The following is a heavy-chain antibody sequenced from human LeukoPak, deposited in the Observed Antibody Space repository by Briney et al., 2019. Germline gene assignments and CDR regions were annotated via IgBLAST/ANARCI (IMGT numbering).Heavy chain of an antibody. CDR2: IIPILGIA. J-gene: IGHJ4*02. D-gene: IGHD5-18*01. V-gene: IGHV1-69*02. Sequence: SVKVSCKASGGTYSSYTISWVRQAPGQGLEWMGRIIPILGIANYAQKFQGRVTITADKSTSTAYMELSSLRSEDTAVYYCASLGVLVEVRIIRGVRGYSYGSDDYWGQGTLVTVSS. CDR3: ASLGVLVEVRIIRGVRGYSYGSDDY. CDR1: GGTYSSYT.